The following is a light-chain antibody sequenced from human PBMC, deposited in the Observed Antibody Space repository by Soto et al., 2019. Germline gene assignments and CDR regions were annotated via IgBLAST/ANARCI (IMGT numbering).Light chain of an antibody. CDR2: DVS. Sequence: QSALTQPASVSGSPGQSITISCTGTSSDVGGYNYVSWYQQLPGKAPKLMIYDVSNRPSGVSNRFSGSKSGNTASLTISGLQAEDEADYYCSSYTTSGTVVFGGGTQLTVL. J-gene: IGLJ3*02. V-gene: IGLV2-14*01. CDR3: SSYTTSGTVV. CDR1: SSDVGGYNY.